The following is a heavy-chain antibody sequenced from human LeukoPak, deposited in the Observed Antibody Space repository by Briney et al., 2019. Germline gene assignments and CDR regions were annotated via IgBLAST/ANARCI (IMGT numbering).Heavy chain of an antibody. CDR1: GFTFTSYA. V-gene: IGHV3-23*01. CDR3: AKDRVGYYGSGSYFDY. J-gene: IGHJ4*02. D-gene: IGHD3-10*01. Sequence: GGSLRLSCAASGFTFTSYAMSWVRQAPGQGLEWVAAISGSGGSTYYADSVKGRFTIFRDNSKNTLYLQMNSLRAEDTAVYYCAKDRVGYYGSGSYFDYWGQGTLVTVSS. CDR2: ISGSGGST.